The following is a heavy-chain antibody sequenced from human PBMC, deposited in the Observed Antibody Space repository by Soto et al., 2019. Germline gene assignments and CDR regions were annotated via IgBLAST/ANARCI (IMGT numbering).Heavy chain of an antibody. CDR1: GGSISSYY. CDR2: IYYSGST. CDR3: ASWAPYYYYMDD. V-gene: IGHV4-59*01. J-gene: IGHJ6*03. Sequence: SETLSLTCTVSGGSISSYYWSWIRQPPGKGLEWIGYIYYSGSTNYNPSLKSRVTISVATSKNQFSLKLSSVTAADTAVYYCASWAPYYYYMDDWGKGTTVTVSS. D-gene: IGHD3-16*01.